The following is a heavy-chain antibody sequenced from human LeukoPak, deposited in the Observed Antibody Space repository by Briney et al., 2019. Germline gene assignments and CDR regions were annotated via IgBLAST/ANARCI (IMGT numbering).Heavy chain of an antibody. Sequence: ASVKVSCKVSGYTFTVYYMHWVRQAPGQGLEWLGWINPNSGGTNYAQNFQGRVTMTRDTSISTAYMELSRLRSDDTAVYYCARDIRGDGNNRAPDYWGQGTLVTVSS. D-gene: IGHD5-24*01. CDR2: INPNSGGT. CDR1: GYTFTVYY. J-gene: IGHJ4*02. CDR3: ARDIRGDGNNRAPDY. V-gene: IGHV1-2*02.